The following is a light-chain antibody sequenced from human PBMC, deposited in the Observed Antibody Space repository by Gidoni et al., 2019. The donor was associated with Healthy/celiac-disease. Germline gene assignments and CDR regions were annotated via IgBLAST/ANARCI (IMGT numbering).Light chain of an antibody. CDR2: GAS. CDR3: QQYNNWTPVT. CDR1: QSVSSN. Sequence: EIVMTQSPATLSVSPGERATLSCRASQSVSSNLAWYQQKPGQAPRLLIYGASTRATGIPARFSGSGSGTEFTLTISSLQSEDFEVYYCQQYNNWTPVTFGPGTKVDIK. V-gene: IGKV3-15*01. J-gene: IGKJ3*01.